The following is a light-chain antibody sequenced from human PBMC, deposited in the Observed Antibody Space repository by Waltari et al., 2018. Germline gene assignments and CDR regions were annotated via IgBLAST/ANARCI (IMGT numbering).Light chain of an antibody. CDR2: GAS. CDR1: QSVTSRY. V-gene: IGKV3-20*01. J-gene: IGKJ2*01. Sequence: EIVLTQSPGTLSLSPGERATLSCRASQSVTSRYIAWYQQKPGQPPRLLFYGASSRSTGIPDRFSGSGSGTDFTLTISRLEPEDFAVYYCHPYGSSPYIFGQGTKLEIK. CDR3: HPYGSSPYI.